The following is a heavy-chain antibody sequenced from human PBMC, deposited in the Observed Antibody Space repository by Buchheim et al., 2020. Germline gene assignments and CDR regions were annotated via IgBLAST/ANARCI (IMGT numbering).Heavy chain of an antibody. CDR1: GFTFSSYS. CDR2: ISSSSSTI. V-gene: IGHV3-48*01. Sequence: EVQLVESGGGLVQPGGSLRLSCAASGFTFSSYSMNWVRQAPGKGLEWVSYISSSSSTIYYADSVKGRFTIYRDNAKNSLYLQMNSLRAEDTAVYYCARAFGGGGSYHAMYMDVWGKGTT. J-gene: IGHJ6*03. D-gene: IGHD1-26*01. CDR3: ARAFGGGGSYHAMYMDV.